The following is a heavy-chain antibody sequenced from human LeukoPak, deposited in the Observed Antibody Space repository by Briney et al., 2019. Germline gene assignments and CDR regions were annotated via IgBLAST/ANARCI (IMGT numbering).Heavy chain of an antibody. J-gene: IGHJ4*02. CDR3: ARDEVSDDYVWGSYRPEAFDY. D-gene: IGHD3-16*02. CDR2: ISWNSGSI. V-gene: IGHV3-9*01. CDR1: GFTFDDYA. Sequence: GGSLRLSCAASGFTFDDYAMHWVRQAPGKGLEWVSGISWNSGSIGYADSVKGRFTISRDNAKNSLYLQMNSLRAEDTALYYCARDEVSDDYVWGSYRPEAFDYWGQGTLVTVSS.